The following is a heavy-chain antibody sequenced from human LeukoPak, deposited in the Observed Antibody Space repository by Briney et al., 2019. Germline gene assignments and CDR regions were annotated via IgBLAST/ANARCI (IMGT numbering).Heavy chain of an antibody. CDR3: GRYDHPVITPIDS. V-gene: IGHV4-39*01. J-gene: IGHJ4*02. D-gene: IGHD3-3*01. CDR1: GDSIDSSSSY. Sequence: ETLSLTCTLVSGDSIDSSSSYWGWIRQPPGTGLEWIGSIYSGGNTYYNPSLKSRVTISVDASKNQCSLRLSSVTAADTAVYYCGRYDHPVITPIDSWGQGTLVTVSS. CDR2: IYSGGNT.